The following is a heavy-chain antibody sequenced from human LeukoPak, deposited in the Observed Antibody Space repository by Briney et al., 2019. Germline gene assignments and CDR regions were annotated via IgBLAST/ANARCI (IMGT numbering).Heavy chain of an antibody. CDR3: AKENGPVAGHNWFDP. V-gene: IGHV3-23*01. J-gene: IGHJ5*02. Sequence: PGGSLRLSCAASGFTFSSYAMSWVRQAPGKGLEWVSAISGSGGSTYYADSVQGRFTISRETSKNTLYLQMNSMRAEDTAVYYCAKENGPVAGHNWFDPWGQGTLVTVSS. CDR2: ISGSGGST. CDR1: GFTFSSYA. D-gene: IGHD6-19*01.